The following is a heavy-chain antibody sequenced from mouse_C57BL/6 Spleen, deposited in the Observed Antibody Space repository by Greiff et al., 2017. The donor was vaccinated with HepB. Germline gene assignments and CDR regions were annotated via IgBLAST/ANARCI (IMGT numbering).Heavy chain of an antibody. V-gene: IGHV1-76*01. CDR2: IYPGSGNT. J-gene: IGHJ2*01. CDR1: GYTFTDYY. D-gene: IGHD2-4*01. Sequence: VQLQQSGAELVRPGASVKLSCKASGYTFTDYYINWVKQRPGQGLEWIARIYPGSGNTYYNEKFKGKATLTAEKSSSTAYMQLSGLTSEVSAVNCCARAAGDYGAYFGYWGQGTTLTVSS. CDR3: ARAAGDYGAYFGY.